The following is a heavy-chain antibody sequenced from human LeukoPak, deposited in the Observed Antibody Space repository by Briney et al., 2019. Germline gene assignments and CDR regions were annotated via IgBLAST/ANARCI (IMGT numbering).Heavy chain of an antibody. Sequence: PSETLSLTCAVYGGSFSDYFWSWISQPPGKGLEWIGEISHSGSTTYNPSLRSRVTISGDTSKKQFSLKLSSVTAADTAVYYCAREDSSGKQDAFDIWGQGTMVTVSS. J-gene: IGHJ3*02. CDR1: GGSFSDYF. CDR2: ISHSGST. CDR3: AREDSSGKQDAFDI. V-gene: IGHV4-34*01. D-gene: IGHD3-22*01.